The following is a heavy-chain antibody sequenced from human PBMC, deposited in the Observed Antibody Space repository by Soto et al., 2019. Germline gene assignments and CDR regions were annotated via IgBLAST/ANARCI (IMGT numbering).Heavy chain of an antibody. CDR2: ISGSGGST. CDR3: AKDQRGYKSSQFDY. CDR1: GFTFSSYA. Sequence: GGPLRLSCAASGFTFSSYAMSWVRQAPGKGLEWVSAISGSGGSTYYADSVKGRFTISRDNSKNTLYLQMNSLRAEDTAVYYCAKDQRGYKSSQFDYWGQGTLVTVYS. V-gene: IGHV3-23*01. D-gene: IGHD3-22*01. J-gene: IGHJ4*02.